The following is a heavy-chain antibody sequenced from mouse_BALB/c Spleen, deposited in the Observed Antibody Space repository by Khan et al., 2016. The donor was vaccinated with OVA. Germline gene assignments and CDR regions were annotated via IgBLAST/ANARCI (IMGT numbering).Heavy chain of an antibody. CDR3: ARLAYYYDSEGFAY. Sequence: EVELVESGGDLVKPGGSLKLSCAASGFTFSTYGMSWVRQTPDKRLEWVATFSTGGGYTYYPDSVKGRFTISRDNAKNTLYLQMSSLKSEDTAMFYGARLAYYYDSEGFAYWGQGTMVTVSA. J-gene: IGHJ3*01. D-gene: IGHD1-1*01. V-gene: IGHV5-6*01. CDR2: FSTGGGYT. CDR1: GFTFSTYG.